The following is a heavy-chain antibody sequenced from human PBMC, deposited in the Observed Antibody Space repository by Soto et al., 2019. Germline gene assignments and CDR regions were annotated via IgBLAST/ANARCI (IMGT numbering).Heavy chain of an antibody. Sequence: ASVKVSCKVSGYTLTELSMHWVRQAPGKGLEWMGGFDPEDGETIYAQKFQGRVTITADESTSTAYMELSSLRSEDTAVYYCARDSYYFDYWGQGTLVTVSS. J-gene: IGHJ4*02. V-gene: IGHV1-24*01. CDR2: FDPEDGET. CDR1: GYTLTELS. CDR3: ARDSYYFDY.